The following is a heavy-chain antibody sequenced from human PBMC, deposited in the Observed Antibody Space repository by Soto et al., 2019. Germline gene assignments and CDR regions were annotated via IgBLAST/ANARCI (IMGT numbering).Heavy chain of an antibody. J-gene: IGHJ6*03. CDR2: IYYSGST. CDR1: GGSISSYY. V-gene: IGHV4-59*08. D-gene: IGHD2-2*01. Sequence: SETLSLTCTVSGGSISSYYWSWIRQPPGKGLEWIGYIYYSGSTNYNPSLKSRVTISVDTSKNQFSLKLSSVTAADTAVYYFAKLTLNTIPSLAVGGNGTTVPVS. CDR3: AKLTLNTIPSLAV.